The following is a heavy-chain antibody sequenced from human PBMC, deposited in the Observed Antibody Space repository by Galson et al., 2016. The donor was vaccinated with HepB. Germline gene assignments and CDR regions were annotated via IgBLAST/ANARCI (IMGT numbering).Heavy chain of an antibody. CDR2: VYSGGNT. D-gene: IGHD1-26*01. Sequence: SLRLSCAASGFTVSNNYMTWVRQAPGKGLEWVSLVYSGGNTGYADSVKGRFTISRDSSKNNLFLQMNSLRAEDTAMYYCGRGPIVGVTGDFWGQGTLVTVSS. J-gene: IGHJ4*02. CDR1: GFTVSNNY. CDR3: GRGPIVGVTGDF. V-gene: IGHV3-53*01.